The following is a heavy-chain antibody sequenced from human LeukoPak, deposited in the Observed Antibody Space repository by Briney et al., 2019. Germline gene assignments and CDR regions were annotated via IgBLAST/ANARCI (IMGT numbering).Heavy chain of an antibody. CDR1: GFTFTTYW. D-gene: IGHD3-10*01. V-gene: IGHV3-7*01. J-gene: IGHJ4*02. CDR2: IKQDGTEK. Sequence: SGGSLRLSCGASGFTFTTYWMSWVRQAPGKGLEWVANIKQDGTEKYYVDSVKGRFTISRDYARNSLYLQLNSLIAEDTAVYYCARLSEMFRGPQVIYYFDYWGQGTLVTGSS. CDR3: ARLSEMFRGPQVIYYFDY.